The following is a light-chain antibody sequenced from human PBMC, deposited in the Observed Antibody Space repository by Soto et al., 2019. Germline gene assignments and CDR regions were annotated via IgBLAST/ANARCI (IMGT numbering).Light chain of an antibody. CDR3: QQYYNLPWT. Sequence: DIQMTQSRAYLSASVGDRVIITCQASQDIKKYLNWYQQKPGKAPKLLIYDASNLETGVPSRFSGSGSGTDVTFTISSLQPEDIATYYCQQYYNLPWTFGQGTRVEVK. V-gene: IGKV1-33*01. CDR2: DAS. J-gene: IGKJ1*01. CDR1: QDIKKY.